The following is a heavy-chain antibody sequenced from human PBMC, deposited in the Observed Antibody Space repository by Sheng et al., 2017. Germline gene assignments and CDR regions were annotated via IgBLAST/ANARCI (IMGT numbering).Heavy chain of an antibody. V-gene: IGHV1-69*04. CDR1: GGTFSSYA. Sequence: QVQLVQSGAEVKKPGSSVKVSCKASGGTFSSYAISWVRQAPGQGLEWMGGIIPILGIANYAQKFQGRVTITADKSTSTAYMELSSLRSEDTAVYYCARDYGDYGAAMNDAFDIWGQGTMVTVSS. J-gene: IGHJ3*02. D-gene: IGHD4-17*01. CDR3: ARDYGDYGAAMNDAFDI. CDR2: IIPILGIA.